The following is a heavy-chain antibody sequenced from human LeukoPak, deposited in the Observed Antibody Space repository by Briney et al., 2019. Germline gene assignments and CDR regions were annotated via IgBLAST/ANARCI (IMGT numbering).Heavy chain of an antibody. CDR3: ARAVSEYSSSAGDY. J-gene: IGHJ4*02. V-gene: IGHV1-2*02. D-gene: IGHD6-6*01. CDR1: GYTFTGYY. Sequence: GASVKVSCKTSGYTFTGYYMHWVRQAPGQVFEWMGWLNPNSGGTNYAQKFQGRVTMTRDTSISTAYMELSRLRSDDTAVHYCARAVSEYSSSAGDYWGQGTLVTVSS. CDR2: LNPNSGGT.